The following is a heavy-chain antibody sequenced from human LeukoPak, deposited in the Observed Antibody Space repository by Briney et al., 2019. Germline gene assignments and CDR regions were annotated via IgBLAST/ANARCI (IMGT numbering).Heavy chain of an antibody. Sequence: GGSLRLSCAASGFTFSSYAMSWVRQAPGKGLEWVSAISGSGGSTYYADSVKGRFTISRDNSKNTLYLQMNSLRAEDTAVYYCAKDFLIAGAGTIDYWGQGTLVTVSS. V-gene: IGHV3-23*01. CDR3: AKDFLIAGAGTIDY. D-gene: IGHD6-19*01. CDR1: GFTFSSYA. CDR2: ISGSGGST. J-gene: IGHJ4*02.